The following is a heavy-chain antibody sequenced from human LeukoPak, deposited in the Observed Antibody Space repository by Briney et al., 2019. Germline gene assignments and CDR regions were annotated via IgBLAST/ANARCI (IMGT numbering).Heavy chain of an antibody. CDR2: IRSKANSYAT. D-gene: IGHD4-17*01. CDR3: AKNTNDYGDYSPPGAFDI. J-gene: IGHJ3*02. Sequence: GSLRLSCAASGFTFSGSAMHWVRQASGKGLEWVGRIRSKANSYATAYAASVKGRFTISRDDSKNTLYLQMNSLRAEDTAVYYCAKNTNDYGDYSPPGAFDIWGQGTMVTVSS. V-gene: IGHV3-73*01. CDR1: GFTFSGSA.